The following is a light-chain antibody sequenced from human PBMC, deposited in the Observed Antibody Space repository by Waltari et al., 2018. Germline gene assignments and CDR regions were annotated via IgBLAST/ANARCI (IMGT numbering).Light chain of an antibody. Sequence: DIQMTHSPSSLSASVGDKVTITCRASQDISTWLAWYQQKPGKAPHILIYASSSLQTGVPSRFSGGGSGTDYTLTISSLQPEDVATYCCQQGYNTPYTFGQGT. CDR1: QDISTW. CDR2: ASS. V-gene: IGKV1-12*01. CDR3: QQGYNTPYT. J-gene: IGKJ2*01.